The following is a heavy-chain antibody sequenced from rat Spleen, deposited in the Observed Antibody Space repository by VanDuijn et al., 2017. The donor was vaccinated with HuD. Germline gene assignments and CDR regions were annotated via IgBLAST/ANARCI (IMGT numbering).Heavy chain of an antibody. CDR1: GFTFSDSY. J-gene: IGHJ2*01. Sequence: EVQLVESGGGLVQPGRSLKLSCAASGFTFSDSYMAWVRQAPKKGLEWVASISYEGSSNYYGDSVKGRFTISRDNAKNTLYLQMNSLRSEDTATYYCARRHYGYTDYFDYWGQGVMVPVSS. V-gene: IGHV5-22*01. CDR2: ISYEGSSN. D-gene: IGHD1-11*01. CDR3: ARRHYGYTDYFDY.